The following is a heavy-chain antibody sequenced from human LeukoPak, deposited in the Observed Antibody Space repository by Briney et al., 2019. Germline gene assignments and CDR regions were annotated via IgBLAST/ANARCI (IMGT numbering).Heavy chain of an antibody. J-gene: IGHJ4*02. CDR3: ARDPGYSYGLDY. Sequence: QPGGSLRLSCAASGFTVSDNYMSWVRQAPGKGLEWVSVIYSGGSTNYADSVKGRFTISRDNSKNTLYLQMNSLRADDTAVYYCARDPGYSYGLDYWGQGTLVTVSS. CDR2: IYSGGST. V-gene: IGHV3-66*01. D-gene: IGHD5-18*01. CDR1: GFTVSDNY.